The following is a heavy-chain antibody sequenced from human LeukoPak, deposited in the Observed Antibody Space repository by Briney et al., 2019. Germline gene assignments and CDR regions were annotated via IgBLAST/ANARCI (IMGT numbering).Heavy chain of an antibody. Sequence: APVKVSCKASGYTFTSYYMHWVRPAPGQGLEWMGIINPSGGSTSYAQKFQGRVTMTRDTSTSTVYMELSSLRSEDTAVYYCARDNVAGAAETWGQGTLVTVSS. CDR2: INPSGGST. CDR1: GYTFTSYY. CDR3: ARDNVAGAAET. J-gene: IGHJ4*02. V-gene: IGHV1-46*01. D-gene: IGHD2-15*01.